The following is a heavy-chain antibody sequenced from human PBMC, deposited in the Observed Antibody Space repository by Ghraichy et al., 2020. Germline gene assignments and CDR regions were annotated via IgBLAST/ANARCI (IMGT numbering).Heavy chain of an antibody. J-gene: IGHJ4*02. D-gene: IGHD5-12*01. Sequence: GSLSLTCTVSGGSISSYYWSWIRQPPGKGLEWIGYIYYSGSTNYNPSLKSRVTISVDTSKNQFSLKLSSVTAADTAVYYCASGGYDFPFDYWGQGTLVTVSS. V-gene: IGHV4-59*01. CDR1: GGSISSYY. CDR2: IYYSGST. CDR3: ASGGYDFPFDY.